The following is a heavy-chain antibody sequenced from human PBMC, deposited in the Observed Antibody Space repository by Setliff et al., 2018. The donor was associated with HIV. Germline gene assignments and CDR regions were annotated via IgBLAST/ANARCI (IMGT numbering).Heavy chain of an antibody. CDR3: ARGLTVNDADPFDY. J-gene: IGHJ4*02. CDR1: YGSINNHY. V-gene: IGHV4-59*11. CDR2: INYRGNT. D-gene: IGHD4-17*01. Sequence: SETLSLTCSIFYGSINNHYWTWIRQPPGKGLEWIGYINYRGNTYYNPSVKSRVTISMDTSKNQFSLRLDSVTAADTAVYYCARGLTVNDADPFDYWGQGALVTVSS.